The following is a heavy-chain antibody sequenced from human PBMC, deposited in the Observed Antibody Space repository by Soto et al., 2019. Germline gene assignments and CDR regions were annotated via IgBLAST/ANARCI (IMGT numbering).Heavy chain of an antibody. V-gene: IGHV4-30-4*01. CDR2: IFYRGST. CDR1: GGSVSSVNAY. J-gene: IGHJ4*02. D-gene: IGHD3-10*01. Sequence: QVQLQESGPRLLKPSQTLSLTCNVSGGSVSSVNAYWTWIRQPPGKGLEWIGYIFYRGSTSYNPSLRSRVSISMDTSKNQFSLTLSSVTAADTAVYYCARDNYGSGSYSPFDYWGPGTLVTVSS. CDR3: ARDNYGSGSYSPFDY.